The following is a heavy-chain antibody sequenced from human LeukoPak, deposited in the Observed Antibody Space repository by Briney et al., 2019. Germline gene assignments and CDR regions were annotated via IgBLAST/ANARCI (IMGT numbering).Heavy chain of an antibody. CDR1: GYTFTSYG. Sequence: ASVKVSCKASGYTFTSYGISWVRQAPGQGLEWMGIINPSGGGTSYAQKFQGRVTMTRDTSTSTVYMELSSLRSEDTAVYSCASGKIRGYSYGTPDDAFDIWGQGTMVTVSS. V-gene: IGHV1-46*01. CDR2: INPSGGGT. CDR3: ASGKIRGYSYGTPDDAFDI. J-gene: IGHJ3*02. D-gene: IGHD5-18*01.